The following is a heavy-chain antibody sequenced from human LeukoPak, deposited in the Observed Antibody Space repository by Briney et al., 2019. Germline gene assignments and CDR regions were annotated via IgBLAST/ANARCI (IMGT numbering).Heavy chain of an antibody. CDR3: ARVRYPGGFDY. Sequence: SETLSLTCTVSGGSISSGDYYWSWIRQSPGKGLEWIGYIYYSGSTYYNPSLKSRVTISVDTSKNQFSLKLSSVTAADTAVYYCARVRYPGGFDYWGQGTLVTVSS. D-gene: IGHD1-1*01. CDR2: IYYSGST. V-gene: IGHV4-30-4*01. J-gene: IGHJ4*02. CDR1: GGSISSGDYY.